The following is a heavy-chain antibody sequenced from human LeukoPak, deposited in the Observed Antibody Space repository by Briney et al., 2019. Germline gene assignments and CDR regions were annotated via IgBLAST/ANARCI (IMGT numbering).Heavy chain of an antibody. Sequence: GGSLRLSCPVSGFTFSSYAMSWVRQAPGRGLEWVSVISTSGESAYYADSVKGRFTISRDNSKNTLYLQMNNLRAEDTAVYYCAKRATTVPTWAFDYWGQGTLVTVSS. D-gene: IGHD4-17*01. CDR1: GFTFSSYA. J-gene: IGHJ4*02. V-gene: IGHV3-23*01. CDR2: ISTSGESA. CDR3: AKRATTVPTWAFDY.